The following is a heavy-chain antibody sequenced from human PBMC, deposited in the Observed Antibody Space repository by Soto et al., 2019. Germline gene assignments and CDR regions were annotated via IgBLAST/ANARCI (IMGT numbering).Heavy chain of an antibody. V-gene: IGHV4-59*01. J-gene: IGHJ3*02. CDR3: ARFQFCSGNDCYRPFDM. CDR1: GGSFSSYY. Sequence: SETLSLTCTVSGGSFSSYYWSWMRQPLGEGLEWLGYVYSSGATRYNPSLNGRVSMPVDTSKDQFSLILSSLTAADTTIYFCARFQFCSGNDCYRPFDMWGQGIMVTVSS. D-gene: IGHD2-15*01. CDR2: VYSSGAT.